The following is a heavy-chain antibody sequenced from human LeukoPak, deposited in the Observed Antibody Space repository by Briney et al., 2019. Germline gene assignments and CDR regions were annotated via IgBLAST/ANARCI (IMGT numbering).Heavy chain of an antibody. CDR3: ARGSDTRPLYYFYYMDV. J-gene: IGHJ6*03. D-gene: IGHD2-2*01. Sequence: SGGSLRFSCAVSGFTFSDYAMSWVRQVPGKGLEWVSAVGGRGDRTYYAESVRGRFTVSRDNSKNTIYLQMDSLGAEDTAVYYCARGSDTRPLYYFYYMDVWGKGTTVTVSS. V-gene: IGHV3-23*01. CDR2: VGGRGDRT. CDR1: GFTFSDYA.